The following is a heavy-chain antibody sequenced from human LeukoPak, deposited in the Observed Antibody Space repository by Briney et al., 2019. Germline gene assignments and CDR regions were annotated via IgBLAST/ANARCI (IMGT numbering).Heavy chain of an antibody. CDR1: RGSISSFY. J-gene: IGHJ4*02. Sequence: PSETLSLTCTVSRGSISSFYWSWIRQPPGKGLEWIGYISYSGNTKYNPSLKSRVTISVDTSENQFSLKLSCVTAADTAVYYCARDYGGKFDYWGQGTLVTVSS. D-gene: IGHD4-23*01. CDR2: ISYSGNT. CDR3: ARDYGGKFDY. V-gene: IGHV4-59*01.